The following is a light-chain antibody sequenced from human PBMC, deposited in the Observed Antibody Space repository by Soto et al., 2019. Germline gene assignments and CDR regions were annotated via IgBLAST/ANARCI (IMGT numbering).Light chain of an antibody. CDR3: QQYYSTPRT. CDR2: WAS. V-gene: IGKV4-1*01. CDR1: QSVLYSSNNKNY. Sequence: DIVMTQSPDSLAVSLGERATINCKSSQSVLYSSNNKNYLAWYQQKPGQPPKLLIYWASTRESGVPDRFSGSGSGTTFTLTISRLQAEDVAVYSCQQYYSTPRTFGQGTKVEIK. J-gene: IGKJ1*01.